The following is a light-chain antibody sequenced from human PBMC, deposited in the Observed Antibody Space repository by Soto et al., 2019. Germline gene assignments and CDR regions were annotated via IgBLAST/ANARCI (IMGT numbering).Light chain of an antibody. V-gene: IGKV3-20*01. CDR1: QSVSSNH. CDR2: GAS. Sequence: EIVLMQSPDTLPLSPGERVILSCRASQSVSSNHLAWYQQKPGQAPRALIFGASLRAGGIPDRFSGSGSGTDFTLTISRLEPEDFGMYYCQQYGTSPPTFGQGTRLDFK. CDR3: QQYGTSPPT. J-gene: IGKJ5*01.